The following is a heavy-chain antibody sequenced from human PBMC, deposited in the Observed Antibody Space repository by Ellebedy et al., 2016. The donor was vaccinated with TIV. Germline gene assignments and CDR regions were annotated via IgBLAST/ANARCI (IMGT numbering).Heavy chain of an antibody. CDR3: ARAKNYYMDV. Sequence: GESLKISCAASGFTFNMHSMNWVRQAPGKGLEWVSYITSSSSSLYYADSVKGRFTISRDNAKNSLSLQMDSLRAEDTAVYYCARAKNYYMDVWGKGTTVTVSS. J-gene: IGHJ6*03. V-gene: IGHV3-48*04. CDR2: ITSSSSSL. CDR1: GFTFNMHS.